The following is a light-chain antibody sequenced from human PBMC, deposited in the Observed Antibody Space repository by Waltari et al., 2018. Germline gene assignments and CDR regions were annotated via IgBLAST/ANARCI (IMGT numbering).Light chain of an antibody. Sequence: QSVLTQPPSVSAAPGQRVPIPCSGGSSNIGNNSVSWYRQFPGTAPKLLIYENTERPPGNPGRFSGSKSGTSATLDITGLQAGDEADYYCGTWDSSLSGAVFGGGTHLTVL. J-gene: IGLJ7*01. CDR2: ENT. V-gene: IGLV1-51*02. CDR1: SSNIGNNS. CDR3: GTWDSSLSGAV.